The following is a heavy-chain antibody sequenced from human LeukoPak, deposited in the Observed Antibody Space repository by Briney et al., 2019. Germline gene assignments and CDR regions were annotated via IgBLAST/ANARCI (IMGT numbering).Heavy chain of an antibody. D-gene: IGHD6-13*01. Sequence: GGSLRLSRAASGFTFSNYEMNWVRQAPGKGLEWIPYISSTAGTIYYADSVKGRFTISRDNAKSSLYLQMNSLRAEDTAVYYCTRSLLVIGYWGQGTLVTVSS. CDR2: ISSTAGTI. CDR3: TRSLLVIGY. CDR1: GFTFSNYE. J-gene: IGHJ4*02. V-gene: IGHV3-48*03.